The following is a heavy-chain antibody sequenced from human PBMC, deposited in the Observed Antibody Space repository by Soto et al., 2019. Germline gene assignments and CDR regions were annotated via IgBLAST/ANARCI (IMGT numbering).Heavy chain of an antibody. CDR3: PRADAGVFFLPDVRPLFDL. V-gene: IGHV1-46*01. CDR2: INPSGGYT. Sequence: QMQMLQSGAEVRKPGASVKVSCKTSGYDFLNFNIHWVRQAPGQGLEWTAVINPSGGYTRLSHKFPGKFNLTRDTSSKTLYMDLSGLSFEETALYCCPRADAGVFFLPDVRPLFDLWGQGTLVVASS. CDR1: GYDFLNFN. D-gene: IGHD3-10*01. J-gene: IGHJ4*02.